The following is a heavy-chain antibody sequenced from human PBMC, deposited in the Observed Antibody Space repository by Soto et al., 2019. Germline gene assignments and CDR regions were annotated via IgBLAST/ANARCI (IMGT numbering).Heavy chain of an antibody. J-gene: IGHJ6*02. V-gene: IGHV3-33*01. CDR3: ARGGNYDSYYYGMDV. D-gene: IGHD1-7*01. CDR1: GFTFSSYG. CDR2: IWYDGSNK. Sequence: GGSLRLSCAASGFTFSSYGMHWVRQAPGKGLEWVAVIWYDGSNKYYADSVKGRFTISRDNSKNTLYLQMNSLRAEDTAVYYYARGGNYDSYYYGMDVWGQGTTVTVSS.